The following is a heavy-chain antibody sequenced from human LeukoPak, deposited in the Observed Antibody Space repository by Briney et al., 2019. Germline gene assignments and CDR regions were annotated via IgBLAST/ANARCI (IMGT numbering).Heavy chain of an antibody. CDR2: ISSSSSTI. J-gene: IGHJ6*02. D-gene: IGHD5-18*01. CDR3: ARERAWIPDYYYGMDV. V-gene: IGHV3-48*01. CDR1: GFTFSSYS. Sequence: HPGGSLRLSCAASGFTFSSYSMNWVRQAPGKGLEWVSYISSSSSTIYYADSVKGRFTISRDNAKNSLYLQMNCLRAEDTAVYYCARERAWIPDYYYGMDVWGQGTTVTVSS.